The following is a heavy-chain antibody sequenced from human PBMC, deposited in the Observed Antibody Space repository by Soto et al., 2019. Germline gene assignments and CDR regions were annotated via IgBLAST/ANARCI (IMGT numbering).Heavy chain of an antibody. Sequence: QVQLVQSGAEVKKPGASVKVSCKTSGFTFTKYAMHWVRQAPGQRLEWMGWINAGNGNTKYSQKFQGRVTITRDTSASTAYMELSSLRSEDTAVYYCANDYYDNSGHVVFDYWGQGTLVTVSS. CDR2: INAGNGNT. V-gene: IGHV1-3*01. J-gene: IGHJ4*02. CDR1: GFTFTKYA. CDR3: ANDYYDNSGHVVFDY. D-gene: IGHD3-22*01.